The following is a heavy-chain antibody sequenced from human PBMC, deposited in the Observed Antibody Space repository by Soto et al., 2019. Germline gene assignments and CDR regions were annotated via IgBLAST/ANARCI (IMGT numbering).Heavy chain of an antibody. Sequence: QVQLVESGGGVVQPGRSLRLSCAASGFTFSSYGMHWVRQAPGKGLEWVAVISYDGSNKYYADSVKGRFTISRDNSKNTLYLQMNSLRAEDTAVYYCAKDRKVLLWFGELSGFDYWGQGTLVPVSS. CDR3: AKDRKVLLWFGELSGFDY. V-gene: IGHV3-30*18. J-gene: IGHJ4*02. CDR1: GFTFSSYG. D-gene: IGHD3-10*01. CDR2: ISYDGSNK.